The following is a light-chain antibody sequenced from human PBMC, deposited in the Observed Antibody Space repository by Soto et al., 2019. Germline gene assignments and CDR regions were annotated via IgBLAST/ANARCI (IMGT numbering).Light chain of an antibody. J-gene: IGKJ4*01. V-gene: IGKV1-33*01. Sequence: DIQMTQSPSSLSASVGDRVTITCQASQDIRNRLNWYQQKPGKATKLLIYDGFNLHSGVPSRFSGAGYGTDFAFTIDSLQPEDVATYFCQQYAHLPLNFGGGSRVEMK. CDR3: QQYAHLPLN. CDR2: DGF. CDR1: QDIRNR.